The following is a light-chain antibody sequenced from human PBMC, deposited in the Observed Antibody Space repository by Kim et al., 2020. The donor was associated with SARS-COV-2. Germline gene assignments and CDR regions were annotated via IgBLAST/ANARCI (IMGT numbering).Light chain of an antibody. CDR1: SSNIGAGYD. V-gene: IGLV1-40*01. Sequence: QSVLTQPPSVSGAPGQRVTISCTGSSSNIGAGYDVHWYQQLPGTAPKLLIYGNSNRPSGVPDRFSGSKPGTSTSLAITGLQAEDEADYYCQSYDSSLSGVVFGGGTQLTVL. CDR2: GNS. CDR3: QSYDSSLSGVV. J-gene: IGLJ2*01.